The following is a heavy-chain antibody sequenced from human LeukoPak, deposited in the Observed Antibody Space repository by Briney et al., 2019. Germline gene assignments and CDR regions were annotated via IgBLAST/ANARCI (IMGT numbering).Heavy chain of an antibody. CDR3: AKRGDIVLMRSPLSHYMDV. Sequence: PGGSLRLSCAASGFTFSSYGMSWVRQAPGKGLEWVSAISGSGGSTYYADSVKGRFTISRDNSKNTLYLQMNSLRAEDTAVYYCAKRGDIVLMRSPLSHYMDVWGKGTTVTVSS. CDR1: GFTFSSYG. V-gene: IGHV3-23*01. CDR2: ISGSGGST. D-gene: IGHD2-8*01. J-gene: IGHJ6*03.